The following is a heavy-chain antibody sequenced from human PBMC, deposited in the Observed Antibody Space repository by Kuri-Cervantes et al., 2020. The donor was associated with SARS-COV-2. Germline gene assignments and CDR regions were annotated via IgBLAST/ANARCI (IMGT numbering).Heavy chain of an antibody. D-gene: IGHD1-26*01. CDR1: GFTFSGYG. CDR2: ISYDGSNK. J-gene: IGHJ4*02. Sequence: GESLKISCAASGFTFSGYGMHWVRQAPGKGLEWVAVISYDGSNKYYADSVKGRFIISRDNSKNTLYLQMNSLRAEDTAVYYCARDYSGSYSFDYWGQGTLVTVSS. V-gene: IGHV3-30*05. CDR3: ARDYSGSYSFDY.